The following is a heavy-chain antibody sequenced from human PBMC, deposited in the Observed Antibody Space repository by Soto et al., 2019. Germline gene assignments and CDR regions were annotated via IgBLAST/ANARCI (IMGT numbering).Heavy chain of an antibody. J-gene: IGHJ4*02. CDR1: GFTFSSYA. V-gene: IGHV3-30*14. D-gene: IGHD1-1*01. CDR3: AKDPKATGTHY. Sequence: GGSLRLSCAASGFTFSSYAIHWVRQAPGKGLEWVAVITYDGSNKYYADSVKGRFSISRDNSRNTLFRQMHSLRAEDTAVYYCAKDPKATGTHYWGRGTLVTVSS. CDR2: ITYDGSNK.